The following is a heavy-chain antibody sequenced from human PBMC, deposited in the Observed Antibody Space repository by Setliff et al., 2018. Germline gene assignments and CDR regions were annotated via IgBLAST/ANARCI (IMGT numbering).Heavy chain of an antibody. V-gene: IGHV1-18*01. CDR1: GYTFTDFG. CDR2: ISPHNGST. D-gene: IGHD3-10*01. Sequence: ASVKVSCKASGYTFTDFGVSWVRQAPGRGLEWVGWISPHNGSTYYAPKFQGTVLMTADTSTTTAYLELRSLRSDDTAVYYCSRLVRFCTRIVCQRLSGDDYWGQGTLVTVSS. CDR3: SRLVRFCTRIVCQRLSGDDY. J-gene: IGHJ4*02.